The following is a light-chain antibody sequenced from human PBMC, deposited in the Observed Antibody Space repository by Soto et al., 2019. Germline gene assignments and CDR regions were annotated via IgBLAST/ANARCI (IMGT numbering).Light chain of an antibody. CDR2: EVR. Sequence: QSALTQPASVSGSPGQSITISCTGTSSDVGGYNYVSWYQQHPGKAPKLMIYEVRNRPSGVSSRFSGSKSGNTASLTISGLQAEDEADYYCSSYTSIITLVFGTGTKVTVL. CDR1: SSDVGGYNY. J-gene: IGLJ1*01. CDR3: SSYTSIITLV. V-gene: IGLV2-14*01.